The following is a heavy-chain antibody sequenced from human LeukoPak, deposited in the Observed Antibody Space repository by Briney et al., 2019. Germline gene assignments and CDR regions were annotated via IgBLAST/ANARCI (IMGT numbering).Heavy chain of an antibody. D-gene: IGHD6-6*01. CDR2: IYPGDSDT. V-gene: IGHV5-51*01. CDR3: ARSNPYSSSSQVIDY. CDR1: GYSFTSYW. J-gene: IGHJ4*02. Sequence: GESLKISCEGSGYSFTSYWIGWVRQMPGKGLEWMGIIYPGDSDTRYSPSFQGQVTISADKSISTAYLQWSSLKASDTAMYYCARSNPYSSSSQVIDYWGQGTLVTVSS.